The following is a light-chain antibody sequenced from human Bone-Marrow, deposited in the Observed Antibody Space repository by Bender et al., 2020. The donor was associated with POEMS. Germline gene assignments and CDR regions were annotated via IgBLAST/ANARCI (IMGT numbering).Light chain of an antibody. CDR3: AVWDDSLKGVV. Sequence: QSVLTQPPSASGTPGQRVTMSCSGSRSNIGSKPVNWYQQLPGTAPKLLIYSNDQRPSGVPDRISGSKSGTSASLAISGLQSEDEAEYYCAVWDDSLKGVVFGGGTQLTVL. CDR2: SND. V-gene: IGLV1-44*01. J-gene: IGLJ7*01. CDR1: RSNIGSKP.